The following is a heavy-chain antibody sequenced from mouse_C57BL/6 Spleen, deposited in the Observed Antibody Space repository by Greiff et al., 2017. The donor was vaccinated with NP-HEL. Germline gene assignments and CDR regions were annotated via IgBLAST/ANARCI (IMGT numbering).Heavy chain of an antibody. D-gene: IGHD2-4*01. J-gene: IGHJ4*01. Sequence: VKVVESGPGLVAPSQSLSITCTVSGFSLTSYGVHWVRQPPGKGLEWLVVIWSDGSTTYNSALKSRLSISKDNSKSQVFLKMNSLQTDDTAMYYCARHYDYDERDYAMDYWGQGTSVTVSS. CDR3: ARHYDYDERDYAMDY. V-gene: IGHV2-6-1*01. CDR1: GFSLTSYG. CDR2: IWSDGST.